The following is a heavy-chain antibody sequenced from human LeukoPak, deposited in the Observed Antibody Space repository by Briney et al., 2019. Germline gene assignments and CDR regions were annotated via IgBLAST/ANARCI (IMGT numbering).Heavy chain of an antibody. D-gene: IGHD6-19*01. CDR1: GYTFSGYY. CDR2: INPNSGAT. Sequence: GASVKVSCKASGYTFSGYYIHWVRQAPGQGLEWMGWINPNSGATDYAQKFQGRVTMTRDTSMSTAYMELSRLRSDDTAVYYCAKDPDSSGWYGFGDHWGQGTLVTVSS. J-gene: IGHJ4*02. CDR3: AKDPDSSGWYGFGDH. V-gene: IGHV1-2*02.